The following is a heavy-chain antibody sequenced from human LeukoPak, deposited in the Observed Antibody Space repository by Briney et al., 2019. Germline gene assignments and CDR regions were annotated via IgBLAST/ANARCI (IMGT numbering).Heavy chain of an antibody. CDR2: MNPNSGNT. J-gene: IGHJ5*02. CDR3: ARDVSGWFDP. CDR1: GYTFTSYD. V-gene: IGHV1-8*01. D-gene: IGHD2-8*01. Sequence: GASVTVSCTASGYTFTSYDINWVRQAPGQGLEWMGWMNPNSGNTGYAQKFQGRVTMTRNTSISTAYMELSSLRSEDTAVYYCARDVSGWFDPWGQGTLVTVSS.